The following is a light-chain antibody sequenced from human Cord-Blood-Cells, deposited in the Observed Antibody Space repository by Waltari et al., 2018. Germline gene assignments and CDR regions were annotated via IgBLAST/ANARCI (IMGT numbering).Light chain of an antibody. J-gene: IGKJ2*01. CDR2: GAS. V-gene: IGKV3-20*01. CDR1: QSVRSSY. CDR3: QQYGSSPT. Sequence: EIVLTQSPGTLSLSPGERATLTCRASQSVRSSYLAWYQQKPGQAPRLLIYGASSRATVLPDRFSGSGSGTDFTLTISRLEPEDFAVYYCQQYGSSPTFGQGTKLEIK.